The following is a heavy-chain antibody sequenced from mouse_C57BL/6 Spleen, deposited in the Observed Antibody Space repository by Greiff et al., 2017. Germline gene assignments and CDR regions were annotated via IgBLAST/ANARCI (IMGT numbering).Heavy chain of an antibody. Sequence: QVQLKQPGAELVKPGASVKLSCKASGYTFTSYWMQWVKQRPGQGLEWIGEIDPSDSYTNYNQKFKGKATLTLDTSSSTAYMQLSSLTSEDSAVYYCARWGTTVVAPYAMDYWGQGTSVTVSS. J-gene: IGHJ4*01. CDR3: ARWGTTVVAPYAMDY. D-gene: IGHD1-1*01. V-gene: IGHV1-50*01. CDR1: GYTFTSYW. CDR2: IDPSDSYT.